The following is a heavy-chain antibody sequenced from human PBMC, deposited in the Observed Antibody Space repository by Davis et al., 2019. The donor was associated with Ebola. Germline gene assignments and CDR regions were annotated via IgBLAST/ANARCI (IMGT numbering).Heavy chain of an antibody. J-gene: IGHJ6*04. V-gene: IGHV3-30-3*01. D-gene: IGHD3-22*01. Sequence: GESLKISCAASGFTFSSYAMHWVRQAPGKGLEWVAVISYDGSNKYYADSVKGRFTISRDNAKNSLYLQMNSLRAEDTAVYYCARGPYYYDSSGYLIGSYGMDVWGKGTTVTVSS. CDR1: GFTFSSYA. CDR3: ARGPYYYDSSGYLIGSYGMDV. CDR2: ISYDGSNK.